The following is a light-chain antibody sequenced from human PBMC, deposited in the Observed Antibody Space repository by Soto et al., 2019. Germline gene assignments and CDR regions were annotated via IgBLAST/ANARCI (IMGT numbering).Light chain of an antibody. Sequence: EILLTQSPATLSLSPGERATLSCRASQSVRSSLAWYQQKPGQAPRLLIYDASTRATGIPGRFSGSGSGTDSTLTISNLEPEDLAVYYCQQRSSWPWTFGQGAKVEIK. CDR2: DAS. J-gene: IGKJ1*01. V-gene: IGKV3-11*01. CDR3: QQRSSWPWT. CDR1: QSVRSS.